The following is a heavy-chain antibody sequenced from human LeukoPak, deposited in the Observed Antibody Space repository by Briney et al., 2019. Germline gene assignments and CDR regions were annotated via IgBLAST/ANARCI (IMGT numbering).Heavy chain of an antibody. J-gene: IGHJ6*03. CDR2: MNPNSGNT. CDR1: GYTFTSYD. V-gene: IGHV1-8*01. D-gene: IGHD3-10*01. Sequence: ASVKVSCKASGYTFTSYDINWVRQATGQGLEWMGWMNPNSGNTGYAQKFQGRVTMTRNTSISTAYMELSSLRSEDTAVYYCATHYGSGSPRAYYYYYMDVRGKGTTVTVSS. CDR3: ATHYGSGSPRAYYYYYMDV.